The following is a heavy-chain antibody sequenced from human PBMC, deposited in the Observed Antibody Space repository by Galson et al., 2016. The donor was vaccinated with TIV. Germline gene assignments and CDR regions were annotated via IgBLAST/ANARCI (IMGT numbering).Heavy chain of an antibody. V-gene: IGHV1-46*01. CDR2: IDPSSGGT. CDR1: GYIFTNYY. J-gene: IGHJ4*02. CDR3: TRDLGRLRDY. Sequence: VKVSCKASGYIFTNYYFHWVRQAPGQGLEWMGVIDPSSGGTTYAQKFQARLIMTRDTSTTTVYMDLRSLKSGDTAVYYCTRDLGRLRDYWGQGTLVTVSS. D-gene: IGHD1-26*01.